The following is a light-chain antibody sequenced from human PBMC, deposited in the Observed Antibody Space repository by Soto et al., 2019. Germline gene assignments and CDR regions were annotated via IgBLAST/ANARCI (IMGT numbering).Light chain of an antibody. V-gene: IGKV1-5*03. CDR2: TAS. J-gene: IGKJ2*01. CDR3: QQYNSYST. CDR1: QSISSW. Sequence: DIQMTQSPSTLSASVGDRVTITCRARQSISSWLAWYQQKPGKAPKLLIYTASSLESGVPSRFSGSGSGTEFTLTISSLQPDDFATYYCQQYNSYSTCGQGTKLEIK.